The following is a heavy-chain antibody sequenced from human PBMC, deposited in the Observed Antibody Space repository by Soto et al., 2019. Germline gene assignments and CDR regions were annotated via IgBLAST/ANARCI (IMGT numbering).Heavy chain of an antibody. CDR1: GFAVSANY. CDR3: ATRMTPAPY. CDR2: IYSGGDT. J-gene: IGHJ4*02. V-gene: IGHV3-66*01. D-gene: IGHD4-17*01. Sequence: EAHLVGSGGGLVQPGGSLRLSCAASGFAVSANYLSWVRQAPGKGLEWVSLIYSGGDTDYADSVRGRFTISRDNSKNTLYLQMNSLKPEDTDVYYCATRMTPAPYWGQGALVNFSS.